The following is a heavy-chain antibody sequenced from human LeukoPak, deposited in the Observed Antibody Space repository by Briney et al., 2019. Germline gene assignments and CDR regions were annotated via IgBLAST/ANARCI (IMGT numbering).Heavy chain of an antibody. CDR3: ARESSNYYDSSGNAFDI. J-gene: IGHJ3*02. D-gene: IGHD3-22*01. V-gene: IGHV1-2*02. Sequence: ASVKVSCKASGYTFTGYYMHWVRQAPGQGLEWMGWINPNSGGTNYAQKFEGRVTMTRDTSISTAYMELSRLRSDDTAVYYCARESSNYYDSSGNAFDIWGKGTMVTVSS. CDR1: GYTFTGYY. CDR2: INPNSGGT.